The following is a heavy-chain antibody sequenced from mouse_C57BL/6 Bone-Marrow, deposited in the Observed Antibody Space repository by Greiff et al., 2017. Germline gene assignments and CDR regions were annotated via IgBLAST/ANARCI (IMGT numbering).Heavy chain of an antibody. CDR2: IYPRSGNT. CDR1: GYTFSSYG. Sequence: QVQLQQSGAELARPGASVKLSCKASGYTFSSYGISWVKQRTGQGLEWIGEIYPRSGNTYYNEKFKGKATLTADKSSSTAYMELRSPTSEDSAVYFCARYRWLLPLYSMDYWGQGTSVTVSS. CDR3: ARYRWLLPLYSMDY. V-gene: IGHV1-81*01. D-gene: IGHD2-3*01. J-gene: IGHJ4*01.